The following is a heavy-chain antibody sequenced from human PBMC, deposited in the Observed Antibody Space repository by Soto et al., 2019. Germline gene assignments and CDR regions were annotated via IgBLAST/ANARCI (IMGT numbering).Heavy chain of an antibody. CDR3: ARSEEDSDYYYYGMDV. CDR1: GDSVSSNSVA. J-gene: IGHJ6*02. Sequence: PSQTLSLTCVISGDSVSSNSVAWNWVRQSPSRGLERLGRTYYRSRWYNDYAVSVRSRIAINPDTSKNHFSLQLNSVTPDDTAVYYCARSEEDSDYYYYGMDVWGQGTTVTV. CDR2: TYYRSRWYN. V-gene: IGHV6-1*01. D-gene: IGHD2-15*01.